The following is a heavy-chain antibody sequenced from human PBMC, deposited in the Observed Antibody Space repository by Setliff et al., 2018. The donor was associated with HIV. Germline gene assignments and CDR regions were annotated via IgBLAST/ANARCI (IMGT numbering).Heavy chain of an antibody. CDR2: ISWNSGSI. V-gene: IGHV3-9*01. D-gene: IGHD6-6*01. CDR1: GFTFDDYA. CDR3: ARGGGGARRVIGS. Sequence: GGSLRLSCAASGFTFDDYAMHWVRQAPGKGLEWVSGISWNSGSIGYADSVKGRFTISRDNAKNSLYLQMSSLRAEDTAVYYCARGGGGARRVIGSWGQGALVTVSS. J-gene: IGHJ4*02.